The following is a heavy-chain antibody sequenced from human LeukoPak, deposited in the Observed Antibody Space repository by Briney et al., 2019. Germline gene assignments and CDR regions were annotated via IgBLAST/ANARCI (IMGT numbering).Heavy chain of an antibody. CDR2: IWYDGSNK. D-gene: IGHD6-19*01. Sequence: GGSLRLSCAASGFTISSYGMHWVRQAPGKGLEWVAVIWYDGSNKYYADSVKGRFTISRDNSKNTLYLQMNSLRAEDTAVYYCARQNWYSSGWYDPWGQGTLVTASS. J-gene: IGHJ5*02. V-gene: IGHV3-33*01. CDR3: ARQNWYSSGWYDP. CDR1: GFTISSYG.